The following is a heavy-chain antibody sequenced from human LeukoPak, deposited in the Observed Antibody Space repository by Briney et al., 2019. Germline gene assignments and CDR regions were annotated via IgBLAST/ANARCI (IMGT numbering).Heavy chain of an antibody. D-gene: IGHD2-21*02. V-gene: IGHV1-2*02. CDR2: INPNSGGT. J-gene: IGHJ4*02. Sequence: ASVKVSCKASGYTFTVYFIHWVRQAPGQGLEWMGWINPNSGGTNYAQKFQDRVTMTRDTSISTVYMELSRLRSDDTAVYYCAREDCGGDCYHYWGQGTLVTVSS. CDR3: AREDCGGDCYHY. CDR1: GYTFTVYF.